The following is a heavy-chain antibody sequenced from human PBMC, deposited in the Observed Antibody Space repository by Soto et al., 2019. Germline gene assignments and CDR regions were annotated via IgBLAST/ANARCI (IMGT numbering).Heavy chain of an antibody. J-gene: IGHJ4*02. CDR1: GFSLTTSGVG. CDR3: GRRQVGGDYFDY. D-gene: IGHD1-26*01. V-gene: IGHV2-5*02. Sequence: VSGPTLVNPTHTLTLTCSFSGFSLTTSGVGVGWIRQPPGKALEWLALIYWDDDKRYSSSLKSRLIITKDTSKNQVVLTLTNLDPADTATYFCGRRQVGGDYFDYWGQGTLVTVSS. CDR2: IYWDDDK.